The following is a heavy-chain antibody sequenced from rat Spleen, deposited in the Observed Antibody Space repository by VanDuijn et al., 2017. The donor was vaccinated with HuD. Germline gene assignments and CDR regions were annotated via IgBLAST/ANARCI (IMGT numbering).Heavy chain of an antibody. D-gene: IGHD1-2*01. V-gene: IGHV2-32*01. Sequence: QVQLKESGPGLVQPSQTLSLTCTVSGFSLSNYGVFWVRQPPGKGLELMGVVWSDGDTSYNSSLTSRLSISRDTSKSQVFLSMSSLQTEDTATYYCARAGSAAISLGNWFAYWGQGTLVTVSS. CDR2: VWSDGDT. J-gene: IGHJ3*01. CDR1: GFSLSNYG. CDR3: ARAGSAAISLGNWFAY.